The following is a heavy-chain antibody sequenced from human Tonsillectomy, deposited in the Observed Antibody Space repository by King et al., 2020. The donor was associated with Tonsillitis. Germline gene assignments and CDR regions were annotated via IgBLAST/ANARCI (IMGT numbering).Heavy chain of an antibody. CDR1: GYSISSGYY. Sequence: VQLQESGPGLVKPSETLSLTCAVSGYSISSGYYWGWIRQPPGKGLEWIVSIYHSGSTYYNPSLKSRVTISVDTSKNQFSLKLSSVTAADTAVYYCARWWEIPRGLYFDYWGQGTLVTVSS. CDR2: IYHSGST. CDR3: ARWWEIPRGLYFDY. J-gene: IGHJ4*02. V-gene: IGHV4-38-2*01. D-gene: IGHD1-26*01.